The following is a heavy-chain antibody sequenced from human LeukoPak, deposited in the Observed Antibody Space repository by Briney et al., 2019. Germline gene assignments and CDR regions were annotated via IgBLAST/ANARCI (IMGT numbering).Heavy chain of an antibody. CDR2: ISSSSSYI. J-gene: IGHJ4*02. Sequence: SGGSLRLSCAVSGFTLSNYGMSWVRQAPGKGLEWVSSISSSSSYIYYADSVKGRFTISRDNAKNSLYLQMNSLRAEDTAVYYCARALHVLRFLEWLSPFDYWGQGTLVTVSS. CDR3: ARALHVLRFLEWLSPFDY. V-gene: IGHV3-21*01. CDR1: GFTLSNYG. D-gene: IGHD3-3*01.